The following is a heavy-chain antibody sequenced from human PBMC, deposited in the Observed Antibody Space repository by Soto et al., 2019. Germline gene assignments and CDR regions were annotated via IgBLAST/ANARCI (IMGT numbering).Heavy chain of an antibody. J-gene: IGHJ1*01. CDR1: GITISNYP. CDR3: VKDDGGYPSTAQH. D-gene: IGHD3-22*01. Sequence: EVQLLESGGGLVQPGGSLRLSCAASGITISNYPMSWVRQAPGKGLDWVSGISGSGDRTYYADSAKGRFTISKDISRNSLSLQLDSLGVEDTAVYFCVKDDGGYPSTAQHCGQGTLVTVSS. V-gene: IGHV3-23*01. CDR2: ISGSGDRT.